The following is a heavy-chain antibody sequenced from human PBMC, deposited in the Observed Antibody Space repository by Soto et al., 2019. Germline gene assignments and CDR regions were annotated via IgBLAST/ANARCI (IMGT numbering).Heavy chain of an antibody. CDR3: ARAFKGYSGTDYGLGGEYYYYGMAV. D-gene: IGHD5-12*01. Sequence: AVSGGSISSSNWWSWVRQPPGKGLEWIGEIYHSGSTNYNPSLKSRVTISVDKSKNQFSLKLSSVTAADTAVYYCARAFKGYSGTDYGLGGEYYYYGMAVWGQGTTVTVSS. CDR2: IYHSGST. V-gene: IGHV4-4*02. CDR1: GGSISSSNW. J-gene: IGHJ6*02.